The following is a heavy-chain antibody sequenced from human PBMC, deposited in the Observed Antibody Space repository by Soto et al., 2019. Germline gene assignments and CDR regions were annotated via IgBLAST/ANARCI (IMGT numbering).Heavy chain of an antibody. V-gene: IGHV5-51*01. CDR2: IYPGNSDT. Sequence: PGESLKISCKGSGYSFTSYWIGWVRQMPGKGLEWMGIIYPGNSDTRYSPSFQGQVTISADKSISTAYLQWSSLKASDTAMYYCARGSPDYDILTGYYSKPNYYYYSGMDVWGQGTTVTVSS. D-gene: IGHD3-9*01. J-gene: IGHJ6*02. CDR1: GYSFTSYW. CDR3: ARGSPDYDILTGYYSKPNYYYYSGMDV.